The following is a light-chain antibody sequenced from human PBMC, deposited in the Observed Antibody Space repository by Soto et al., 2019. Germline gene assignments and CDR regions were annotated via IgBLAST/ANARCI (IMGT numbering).Light chain of an antibody. CDR1: QSGSSSY. J-gene: IGKJ4*01. CDR2: GAS. CDR3: QQYGSSL. V-gene: IGKV3-20*01. Sequence: EIVLTQSPGTLSLSPGERATLSCRASQSGSSSYLAWYQQKPGQAPRLRIYGASSRATAIPDRFSGSGSGTAFDLTMSRMASEAFAGYSCQQYGSSLFGGGTKADIK.